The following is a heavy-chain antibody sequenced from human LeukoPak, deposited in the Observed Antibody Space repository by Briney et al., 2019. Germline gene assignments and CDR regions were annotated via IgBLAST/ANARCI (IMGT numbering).Heavy chain of an antibody. CDR2: ISAYNGNT. CDR1: GYTFTSYG. Sequence: ASVKVSCKASGYTFTSYGISWVRQAPGQGLEWMAWISAYNGNTNYAQKLQGRVTMTTDTSTSTAYMELRSLRSDDTAVYYCARVSWDIVVVPAVMEVFGPWGQGTLVTVSS. CDR3: ARVSWDIVVVPAVMEVFGP. V-gene: IGHV1-18*01. D-gene: IGHD2-2*01. J-gene: IGHJ5*02.